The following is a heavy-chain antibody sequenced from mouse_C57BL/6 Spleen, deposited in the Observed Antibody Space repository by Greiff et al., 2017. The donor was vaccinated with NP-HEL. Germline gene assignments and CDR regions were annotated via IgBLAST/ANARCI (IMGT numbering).Heavy chain of an antibody. J-gene: IGHJ4*01. CDR1: GYTFTSYW. Sequence: QVHVKQPGAELVKPGASVKLSCKASGYTFTSYWMHWVKQRPGQGLEWIGMIHPNSGSTNYNEKFKSKATLTVDKSSSTAYMQLSSLTSEDSAVYYCARNVTMDYWGQGTSVTVSS. V-gene: IGHV1-64*01. CDR3: ARNVTMDY. CDR2: IHPNSGST.